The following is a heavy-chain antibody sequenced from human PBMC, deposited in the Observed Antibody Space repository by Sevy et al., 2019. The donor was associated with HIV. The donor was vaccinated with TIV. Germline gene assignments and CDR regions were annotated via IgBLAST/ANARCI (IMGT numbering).Heavy chain of an antibody. Sequence: GGSLRLSCAVSGFTFSKYSMSWVRQPPGKGLEWVSTLSFGCGEINHADSVKGRFTISRDNSKNSMYLQMNNLSAEDTAVYYCAREGCTKPHDYWGQGTLVTVSS. J-gene: IGHJ4*02. D-gene: IGHD2-8*01. CDR1: GFTFSKYS. CDR2: LSFGCGEI. V-gene: IGHV3-23*01. CDR3: AREGCTKPHDY.